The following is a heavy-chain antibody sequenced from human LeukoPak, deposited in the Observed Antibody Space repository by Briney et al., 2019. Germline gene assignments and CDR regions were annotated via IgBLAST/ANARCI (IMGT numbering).Heavy chain of an antibody. D-gene: IGHD6-13*01. J-gene: IGHJ4*02. CDR3: AKDQDVAAAGTWGSIDY. Sequence: GGSLRLSCAASGFTFSNYGIHWVRQAPGKGLEWVAVISYDATNEYYTDSVKGRFTISRDNSRNTLYLQMNSLRAEDTAVYYCAKDQDVAAAGTWGSIDYWGQGTLVTVSS. CDR1: GFTFSNYG. CDR2: ISYDATNE. V-gene: IGHV3-30*04.